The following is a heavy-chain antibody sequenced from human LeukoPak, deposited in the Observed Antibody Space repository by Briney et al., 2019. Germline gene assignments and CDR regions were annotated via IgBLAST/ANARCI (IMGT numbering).Heavy chain of an antibody. CDR2: INHSGST. V-gene: IGHV4-39*01. J-gene: IGHJ4*02. Sequence: SETLSLTCTVSGGSISSGGYYWSWIRQPPGKGLEWIGEINHSGSTKYNPSLKSRLTISVDTSKNQFSLKLSSVTAADTAVYYCARQPYYDSSGSYFDYWGQGTLVTVSS. CDR1: GGSISSGGYY. CDR3: ARQPYYDSSGSYFDY. D-gene: IGHD3-22*01.